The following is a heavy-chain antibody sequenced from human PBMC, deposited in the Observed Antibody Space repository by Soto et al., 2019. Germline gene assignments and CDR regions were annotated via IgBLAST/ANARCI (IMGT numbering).Heavy chain of an antibody. D-gene: IGHD3-3*01. CDR2: IYYSGST. V-gene: IGHV4-39*01. Sequence: SETLSLTCTVSGGSISSSSYYWGWIRQPPGKGLEWIGSIYYSGSTYYNPSLKSRVTISVDTSKNQFSLKLSSVTAADTAVYYCASLGGLRFLEWYLDYRGQGTLVTVSS. CDR3: ASLGGLRFLEWYLDY. CDR1: GGSISSSSYY. J-gene: IGHJ4*02.